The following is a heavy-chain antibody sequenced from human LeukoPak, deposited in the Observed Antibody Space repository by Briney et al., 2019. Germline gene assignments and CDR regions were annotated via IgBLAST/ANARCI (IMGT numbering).Heavy chain of an antibody. D-gene: IGHD3-22*01. Sequence: PSETLSLTCTVSGGSITSNSYYWGWIRQPPGKGLEWIGSITYSGSTYYNPSLKRRVTISIDTSKNQFSLKLSSVTAADTAVYYCARDYYDSSGYDWYFDLWGRGTLVTVSS. CDR3: ARDYYDSSGYDWYFDL. V-gene: IGHV4-39*07. J-gene: IGHJ2*01. CDR2: ITYSGST. CDR1: GGSITSNSYY.